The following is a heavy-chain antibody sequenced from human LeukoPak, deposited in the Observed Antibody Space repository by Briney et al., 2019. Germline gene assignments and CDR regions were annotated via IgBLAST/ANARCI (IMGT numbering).Heavy chain of an antibody. V-gene: IGHV3-23*01. D-gene: IGHD3-3*01. Sequence: GGSLRLSCAASGFTFSSYAMSWVRQAPGKGLEWVSAISGRGGSTYYADSVKGRFTISRDNSKNTLYLQMNSLRAEDTAVYYCAKGVGAYYDFWSGYSYYYGMDVWGQGTTVTVSS. CDR1: GFTFSSYA. CDR3: AKGVGAYYDFWSGYSYYYGMDV. CDR2: ISGRGGST. J-gene: IGHJ6*02.